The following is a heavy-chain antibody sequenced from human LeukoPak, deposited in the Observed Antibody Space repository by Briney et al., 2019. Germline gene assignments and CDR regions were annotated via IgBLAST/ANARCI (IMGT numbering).Heavy chain of an antibody. CDR2: INHSGST. CDR1: GGSFSGYY. J-gene: IGHJ4*02. Sequence: PSETLSLTCAVYGGSFSGYYWSWIRQPPGKGLEWIGEINHSGSTNYNPSLKSRVTISVDTSKNQFSLKLSSVTAADTAVYHCARGHSDYDFWSGYYTKKTFDYWGQGTLVTVSS. CDR3: ARGHSDYDFWSGYYTKKTFDY. D-gene: IGHD3-3*01. V-gene: IGHV4-34*01.